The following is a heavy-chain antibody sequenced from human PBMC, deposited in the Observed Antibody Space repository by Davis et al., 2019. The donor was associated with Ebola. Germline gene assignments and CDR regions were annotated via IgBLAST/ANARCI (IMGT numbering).Heavy chain of an antibody. V-gene: IGHV3-30-3*01. J-gene: IGHJ4*02. D-gene: IGHD1-26*01. CDR3: ARGRGSYYFDY. Sequence: SLRLSCAASGFSFSTYAMHWVRQAPAKGLEWLTVISYDESNKYYADSVKGRFTISRDKSKNTLFLQMNGLRAGDTAIYYCARGRGSYYFDYWGQGTLVTVSS. CDR2: ISYDESNK. CDR1: GFSFSTYA.